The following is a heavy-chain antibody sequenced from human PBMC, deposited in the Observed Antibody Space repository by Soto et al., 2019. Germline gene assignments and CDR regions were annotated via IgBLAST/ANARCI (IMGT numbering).Heavy chain of an antibody. CDR1: GVSISSSSYY. CDR2: IYYSGST. CDR3: ARVNVKILPGYSLASNTYGMDV. V-gene: IGHV4-39*01. J-gene: IGHJ6*02. D-gene: IGHD3-9*01. Sequence: SETLSLSCTVSGVSISSSSYYWGWIRQPPGKGLEWIGSIYYSGSTYYNPSLKSRVTISVDTSKNQFSLKLSSVTAADTAVYYCARVNVKILPGYSLASNTYGMDVWGQGTTVTVS.